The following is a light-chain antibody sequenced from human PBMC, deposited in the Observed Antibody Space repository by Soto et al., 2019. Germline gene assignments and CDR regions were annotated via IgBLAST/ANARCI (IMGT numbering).Light chain of an antibody. V-gene: IGKV3-20*01. CDR2: GAS. CDR3: QQYTTSPFT. J-gene: IGKJ3*01. CDR1: QSVGSNY. Sequence: EIVLTQSPGTLSLSPGERDTLYCRASQSVGSNYLAWYQQKPGQATRVLIDGASSRATGIPDRFSGSGSGADFTLTISRLEPEDFAVYYCQQYTTSPFTFGPGTKVDIK.